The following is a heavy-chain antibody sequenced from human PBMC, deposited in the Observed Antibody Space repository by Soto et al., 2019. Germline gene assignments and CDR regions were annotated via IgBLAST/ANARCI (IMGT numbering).Heavy chain of an antibody. Sequence: ALSFTLVIPMGSASSNSPPITWTRQTPLRALEWLGRTYYRSKWYNDYALSVKSRITVNPDTSKNQFSLQLNSVTPEDTAVYYCVGDYQFGTVFNYWGHVTLVTVPQ. J-gene: IGHJ4*01. CDR3: VGDYQFGTVFNY. D-gene: IGHD1-7*01. V-gene: IGHV6-1*01. CDR1: MGSASSNSPP. CDR2: TYYRSKWYN.